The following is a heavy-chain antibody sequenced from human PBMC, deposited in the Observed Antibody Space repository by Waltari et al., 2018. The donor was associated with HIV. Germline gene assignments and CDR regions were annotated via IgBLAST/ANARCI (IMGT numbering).Heavy chain of an antibody. CDR3: ARDASYFDFWGGGYYYYGLDV. Sequence: EVQLVESGGDLVQPGESLRLSCAASGSKFGSLWMTWVRPAPGKRLEWVAKIKEDGSEKYYVDSVKGRFTISRDNVKNSLYLQMNSLRAEDTAVYYCARDASYFDFWGGGYYYYGLDVWGQGTTVTVSS. CDR2: IKEDGSEK. CDR1: GSKFGSLW. D-gene: IGHD3-3*01. V-gene: IGHV3-7*01. J-gene: IGHJ6*02.